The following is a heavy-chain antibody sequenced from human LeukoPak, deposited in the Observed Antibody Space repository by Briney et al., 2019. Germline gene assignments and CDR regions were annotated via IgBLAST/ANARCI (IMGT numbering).Heavy chain of an antibody. V-gene: IGHV1-2*02. CDR1: GYTFTGYY. CDR3: SKAPAGYSSNWYVG. D-gene: IGHD6-13*01. J-gene: IGHJ4*02. Sequence: SVKVSCNASGYTFTGYYMHWVRQRPGQGNERMGWINPNSGGTNYAQKFQGRGRMTSATSISTAYMELDMLSSQAAATYFYSKAPAGYSSNWYVGWGQGTLVTVSS. CDR2: INPNSGGT.